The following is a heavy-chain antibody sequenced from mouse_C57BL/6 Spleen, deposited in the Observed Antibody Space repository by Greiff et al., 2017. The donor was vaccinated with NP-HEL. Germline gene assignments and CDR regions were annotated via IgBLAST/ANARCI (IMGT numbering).Heavy chain of an antibody. Sequence: EVHLVESGPGLVKPSQSLSLTCSVTGYSITSGYYWNWIRQFPGNKLEWMGYISYDGSNNYNPSLKNRISITRDTSKNQFFLKLNSVTTEDTATYYCASYYDYGTYFDVWGTGTTVTVSS. CDR3: ASYYDYGTYFDV. CDR2: ISYDGSN. D-gene: IGHD2-4*01. V-gene: IGHV3-6*01. CDR1: GYSITSGYY. J-gene: IGHJ1*03.